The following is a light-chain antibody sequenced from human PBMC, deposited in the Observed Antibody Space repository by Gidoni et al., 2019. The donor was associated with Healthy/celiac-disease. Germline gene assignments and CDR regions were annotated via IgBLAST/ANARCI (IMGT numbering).Light chain of an antibody. V-gene: IGLV3-1*01. CDR2: QDS. Sequence: SYELTQPPSVSVSPGQTASITCSGDKLGDKYACWYQQKPAQSPVLVISQDSKRPSGIPERFSGSNSGNTATLTISGTQAMDEADYYCQAWDSSTAVFGGGTKLTVL. CDR3: QAWDSSTAV. CDR1: KLGDKY. J-gene: IGLJ2*01.